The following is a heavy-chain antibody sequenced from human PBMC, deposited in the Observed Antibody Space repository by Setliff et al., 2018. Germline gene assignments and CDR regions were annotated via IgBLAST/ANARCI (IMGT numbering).Heavy chain of an antibody. CDR3: SSYLVS. CDR2: IKQDASEK. D-gene: IGHD2-21*01. CDR1: GFTFSNFW. J-gene: IGHJ4*02. Sequence: PGGSLRLSCSASGFTFSNFWMSWGRQAPGKGLEWVANIKQDASEKYYVDSVKGRFTVSRDNARNLLYLQMNSLRVDDTAVYYCSSYLVSWGQGALVTVSS. V-gene: IGHV3-7*01.